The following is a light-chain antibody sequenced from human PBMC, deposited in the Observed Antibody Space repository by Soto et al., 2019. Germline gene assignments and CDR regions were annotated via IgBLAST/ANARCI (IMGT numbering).Light chain of an antibody. Sequence: QSALTQPASVSGSPGQSITISCTGTSSDVGGYNYVSWYQQHPGKAPKLMIYDVSNRPSGVSNRFSGSKSGNTASLTISGRQAEDEADYYCSSYTSSSTSRVFGGGTQLTVL. CDR3: SSYTSSSTSRV. V-gene: IGLV2-14*01. CDR1: SSDVGGYNY. CDR2: DVS. J-gene: IGLJ7*01.